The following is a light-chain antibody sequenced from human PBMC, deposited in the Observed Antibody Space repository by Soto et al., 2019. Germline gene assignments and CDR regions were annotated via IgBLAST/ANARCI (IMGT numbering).Light chain of an antibody. CDR1: QNLGTLY. CDR3: QQRSNWPRT. Sequence: EIVLTQSPGTLSLSPGERGTLSCRASQNLGTLYLAWFQQKSGQAPRLLIYSASRRATGIPDRFTGSGSGTDFTLTINRVEPEDFAVYFCQQRSNWPRTFGQGTKVDI. J-gene: IGKJ1*01. CDR2: SAS. V-gene: IGKV3D-20*02.